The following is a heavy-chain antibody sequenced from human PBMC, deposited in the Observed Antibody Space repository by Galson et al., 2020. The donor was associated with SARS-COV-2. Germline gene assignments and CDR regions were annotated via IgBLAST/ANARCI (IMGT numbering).Heavy chain of an antibody. V-gene: IGHV3-21*01. Sequence: GGSLRLSCAASGFSINVYSMNWVRQAPGKGLEWVASISDGSAYINYADSVKGRFTISRDNAENSLYLQMNSLTAEDTAVYYCARTAYRGGDGYHLDLWGQGTLVTVSS. CDR1: GFSINVYS. CDR2: ISDGSAYI. J-gene: IGHJ4*02. D-gene: IGHD2-21*02. CDR3: ARTAYRGGDGYHLDL.